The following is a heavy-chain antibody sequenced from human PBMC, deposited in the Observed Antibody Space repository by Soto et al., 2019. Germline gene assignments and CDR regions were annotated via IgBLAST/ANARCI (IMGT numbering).Heavy chain of an antibody. D-gene: IGHD2-2*01. CDR1: GYSFPTFW. J-gene: IGHJ5*02. CDR3: ARGTSTWHSLDP. Sequence: PGESLKISCEGSGYSFPTFWIAWVRQLPGQGLEWMGVIYPSDSDTRYSPSFQDHVTISADTSTNTVYLHWSSLKSSDTAIYYCARGTSTWHSLDPWGQGTLVTVSS. CDR2: IYPSDSDT. V-gene: IGHV5-51*01.